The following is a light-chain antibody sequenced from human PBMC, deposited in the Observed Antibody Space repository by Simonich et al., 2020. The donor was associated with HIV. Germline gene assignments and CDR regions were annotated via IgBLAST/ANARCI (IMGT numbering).Light chain of an antibody. J-gene: IGLJ3*02. CDR2: CNS. CDR1: SSNIGAGYD. Sequence: QSVLTQPPSVSGAPGQRVTISCTGSSSNIGAGYDVHWYQQLPGTAPKPPLDCNSHRPSGVPDRLSGSKSGTSASLAITGLQAEDEADYYCQSYDSSLSGWVFGGGTKLTVL. V-gene: IGLV1-40*01. CDR3: QSYDSSLSGWV.